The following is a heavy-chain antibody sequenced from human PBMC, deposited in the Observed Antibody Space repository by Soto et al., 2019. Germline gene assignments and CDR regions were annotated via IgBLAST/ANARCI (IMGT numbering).Heavy chain of an antibody. CDR1: GFTFSSYS. CDR3: ARDKGPALDERPEFGMRAFDI. CDR2: ISSSSSYI. D-gene: IGHD1-1*01. J-gene: IGHJ3*02. Sequence: EVQLVESGGGLVKPGGSLRLSCAASGFTFSSYSMNWVRQAPGKGLEWVSSISSSSSYIYYADSVKGRFTISRDNAKNSLNQQMNSLRAEDTAVYYCARDKGPALDERPEFGMRAFDIWGQGTMVTVSS. V-gene: IGHV3-21*01.